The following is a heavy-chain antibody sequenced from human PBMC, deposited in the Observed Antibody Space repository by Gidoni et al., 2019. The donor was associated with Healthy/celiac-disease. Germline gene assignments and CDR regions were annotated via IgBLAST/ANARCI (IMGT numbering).Heavy chain of an antibody. CDR2: IYPGDSDT. J-gene: IGHJ4*02. V-gene: IGHV5-51*01. Sequence: VQLVPSGPDVQTPGASLTITCQGSGYIFTSHWLGWVRQMPGKGLEWMGIIYPGDSDTRYSPSFQGQVTISADKSISTAYLQWSSLKASDTAMYYCARRFPYCTNGVCYFTYDYWGQGTLVTVSS. CDR1: GYIFTSHW. D-gene: IGHD2-8*01. CDR3: ARRFPYCTNGVCYFTYDY.